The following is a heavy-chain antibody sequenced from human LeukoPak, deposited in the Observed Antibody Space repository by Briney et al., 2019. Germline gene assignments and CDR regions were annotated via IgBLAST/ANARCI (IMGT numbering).Heavy chain of an antibody. J-gene: IGHJ3*02. CDR2: ISGSGGST. Sequence: QPGGSLRLSCAASGFTFSSYAMSWVRQAPGKGLEWVSAISGSGGSTYYADSVKGRFTISRDNSKNTLYLQMNSLRAEDTAVYYCYSPGGGTMIVVVINSGNTFDIWGQGTMVTVSS. CDR3: YSPGGGTMIVVVINSGNTFDI. V-gene: IGHV3-23*01. CDR1: GFTFSSYA. D-gene: IGHD3-22*01.